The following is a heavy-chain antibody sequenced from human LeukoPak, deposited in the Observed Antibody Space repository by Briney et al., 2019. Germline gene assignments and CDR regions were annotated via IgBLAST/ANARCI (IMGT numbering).Heavy chain of an antibody. J-gene: IGHJ4*02. CDR3: ARRAGWYSSSSDY. D-gene: IGHD6-6*01. Sequence: GESLKISCKGSGYRFSNYWIGWVRQMPGKGLEWMGIIYPGDSDTRYSPSFQGQVTISADKSISTAYLQWSSLKASDTAMYYCARRAGWYSSSSDYWGQGTLVTVSS. V-gene: IGHV5-51*01. CDR1: GYRFSNYW. CDR2: IYPGDSDT.